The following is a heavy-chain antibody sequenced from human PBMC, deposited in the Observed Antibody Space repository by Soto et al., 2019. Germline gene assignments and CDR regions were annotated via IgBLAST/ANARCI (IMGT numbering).Heavy chain of an antibody. Sequence: EVQLVESGGGLIQPGGSLRLSCAASGFTVTNKYMTWVRQAPGKGLEWVSVIYSGGSTSYADSVKGRFTISRDNSKNILYLQMHSLRAEDTAVYYCVRVDYGDYGWYFDLWGRGTLVTVSS. CDR2: IYSGGST. V-gene: IGHV3-53*01. J-gene: IGHJ2*01. CDR3: VRVDYGDYGWYFDL. CDR1: GFTVTNKY. D-gene: IGHD4-17*01.